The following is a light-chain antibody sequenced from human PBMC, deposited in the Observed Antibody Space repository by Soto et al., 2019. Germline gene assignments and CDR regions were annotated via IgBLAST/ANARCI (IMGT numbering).Light chain of an antibody. J-gene: IGLJ3*02. CDR3: AAWDGSLNGWV. V-gene: IGLV1-44*01. CDR2: SNN. CDR1: NSNIGTNS. Sequence: QSVLTQPPSASGTPGQRVTISCSGSNSNIGTNSMNWYQQLPGTAPKLLIHSNNQRPSGVPDRFSGSKSGTSASLAISGLQSEDEADYYCAAWDGSLNGWVFGRGNKLTVL.